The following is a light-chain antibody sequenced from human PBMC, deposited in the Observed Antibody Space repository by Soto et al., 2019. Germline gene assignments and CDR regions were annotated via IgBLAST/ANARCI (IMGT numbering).Light chain of an antibody. J-gene: IGKJ4*01. CDR2: RAP. CDR1: QSISSW. CDR3: QQYDSYSLT. V-gene: IGKV1-5*03. Sequence: DIQMTQSPSTLSASVGDRVTITCRASQSISSWLAWYQQKPGKAPKLLIYRAPSLEGGVPSRFSGSGSGTEFTLTISSLQPDDFATYYCQQYDSYSLTFGGGTKVEIK.